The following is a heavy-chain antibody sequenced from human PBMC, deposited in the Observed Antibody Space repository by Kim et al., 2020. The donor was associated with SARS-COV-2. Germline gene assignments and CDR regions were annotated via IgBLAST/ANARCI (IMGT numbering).Heavy chain of an antibody. J-gene: IGHJ4*02. Sequence: GGSLRLSCAASGFTFSSYSMNWVRQAPGKGLEWVSSISSSSSYIYYADSVKGRFTISRDNAKNSLYLQMNSLRAEDTAVYYCATGERTYSSSWYAVRGVGASGYWGQGTLVTVSS. CDR3: ATGERTYSSSWYAVRGVGASGY. D-gene: IGHD6-13*01. V-gene: IGHV3-21*01. CDR2: ISSSSSYI. CDR1: GFTFSSYS.